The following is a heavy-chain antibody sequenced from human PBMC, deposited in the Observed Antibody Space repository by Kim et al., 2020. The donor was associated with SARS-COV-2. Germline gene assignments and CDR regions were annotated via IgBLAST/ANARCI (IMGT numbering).Heavy chain of an antibody. CDR1: GYTFTSYA. Sequence: ASVKVSCKASGYTFTSYAMHWVRQAPGQRLEWMGWINAGNGNTKYSQKFQGRVTITRDTSASTAYMELSSLRSEDTAVYYCARDLYSSGWYAGGGPYYYYGMDVWGQGTTVTVSS. D-gene: IGHD6-19*01. CDR2: INAGNGNT. V-gene: IGHV1-3*01. J-gene: IGHJ6*02. CDR3: ARDLYSSGWYAGGGPYYYYGMDV.